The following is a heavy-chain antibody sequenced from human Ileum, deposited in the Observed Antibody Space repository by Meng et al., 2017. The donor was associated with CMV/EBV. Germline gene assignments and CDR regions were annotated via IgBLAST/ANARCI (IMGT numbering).Heavy chain of an antibody. CDR1: GLTFTGYY. Sequence: QVQLGQSGAEVKKPGASVKVSFKASGLTFTGYYFHWVRQAPGQGLEWMGRFNPNNGGTKNAQKFQGRVTVTRDMSISTAYMELNGLRSDDTAVYYCARGHIVGATGDFDYWGQGTLVTVSS. D-gene: IGHD1-26*01. CDR2: FNPNNGGT. J-gene: IGHJ4*02. V-gene: IGHV1-2*06. CDR3: ARGHIVGATGDFDY.